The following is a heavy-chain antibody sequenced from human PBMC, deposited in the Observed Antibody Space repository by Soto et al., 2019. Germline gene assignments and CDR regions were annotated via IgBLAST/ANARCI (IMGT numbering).Heavy chain of an antibody. CDR3: ARDRITIFGVVIIVSDY. CDR1: GGSISSSSYY. D-gene: IGHD3-3*01. Sequence: SETLSLTCTVSGGSISSSSYYWGWIRQPPGKGLEWIGSIYYSGSTYYNPSLKSRVTISVDTSKNQFSLQLNSVTPEDTAVYYCARDRITIFGVVIIVSDYWGQGTLVTVSS. V-gene: IGHV4-39*02. J-gene: IGHJ4*02. CDR2: IYYSGST.